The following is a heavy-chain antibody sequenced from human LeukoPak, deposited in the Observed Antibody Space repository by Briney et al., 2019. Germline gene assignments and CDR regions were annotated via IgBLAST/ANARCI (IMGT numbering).Heavy chain of an antibody. CDR3: AKATGNLGN. CDR2: ISNSDGNA. D-gene: IGHD1-1*01. CDR1: GFTFSSYA. Sequence: HTGGSLRLSCAASGFTFSSYAMSWVRQAPGKGLEWVSTISNSDGNAYYADSVKGRFTISRDNSKNTLYLQIYTLTAEDTAIYYCAKATGNLGNWGQGTQVTVSS. J-gene: IGHJ4*02. V-gene: IGHV3-23*01.